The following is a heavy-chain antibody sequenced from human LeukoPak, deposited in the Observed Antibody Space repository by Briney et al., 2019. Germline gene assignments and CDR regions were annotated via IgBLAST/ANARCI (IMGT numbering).Heavy chain of an antibody. CDR3: ARDGEYSSGWYGFDY. D-gene: IGHD6-19*01. CDR1: GFTVSSNY. Sequence: GGSLRLSCAASGFTVSSNYMSWVRQAPGKGLEWVSVIYSGGSTYYADSVKGRFTISRDNSKNTLYLQMNSLRAEDTAVYYCARDGEYSSGWYGFDYWGQGTLVTVSP. CDR2: IYSGGST. V-gene: IGHV3-66*01. J-gene: IGHJ4*02.